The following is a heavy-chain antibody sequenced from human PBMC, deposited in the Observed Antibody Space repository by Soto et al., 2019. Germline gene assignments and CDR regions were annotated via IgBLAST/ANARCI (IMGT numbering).Heavy chain of an antibody. CDR2: IYYSGST. J-gene: IGHJ2*01. Sequence: PSETLYLTCTVSGGSISSGDYYWSWIRQPPGKGLEWIGYIYYSGSTYYNPSLKSRVTISVDTSKNQFSLKLSSVTAADTAVYYCPTVINDYDGGGDDLFYFWG. CDR1: GGSISSGDYY. CDR3: PTVINDYDGGGDDLFYF. V-gene: IGHV4-30-4*01. D-gene: IGHD2-21*01.